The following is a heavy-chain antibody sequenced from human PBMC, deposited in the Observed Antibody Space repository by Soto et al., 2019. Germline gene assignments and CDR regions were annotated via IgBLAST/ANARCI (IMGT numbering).Heavy chain of an antibody. CDR3: ARESIAARGKCFDY. D-gene: IGHD6-6*01. J-gene: IGHJ4*02. CDR2: IYTSGST. Sequence: SETLSLTCTVSGGSISSYYWSWIRQPAGKGLEWIGRIYTSGSTNYNPSLKSRVTMSVDTSKNQFSLKLSSVTAADTAVYYCARESIAARGKCFDYWGQGTLVTVYS. CDR1: GGSISSYY. V-gene: IGHV4-4*07.